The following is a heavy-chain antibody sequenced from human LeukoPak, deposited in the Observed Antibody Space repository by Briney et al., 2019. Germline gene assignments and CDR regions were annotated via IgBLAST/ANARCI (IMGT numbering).Heavy chain of an antibody. V-gene: IGHV1-18*01. CDR1: GYTFTRYF. CDR3: AGAPQYYDSSGYSGAFDI. J-gene: IGHJ3*02. CDR2: ISAYNGNT. D-gene: IGHD3-22*01. Sequence: ASVKVSCKASGYTFTRYFISWVRQAPGQGLEWMGWISAYNGNTNYAQKLQGRVTMTTDTSTSTAYMELRSLRSDDTAVYYCAGAPQYYDSSGYSGAFDIWSQGTMVTVSS.